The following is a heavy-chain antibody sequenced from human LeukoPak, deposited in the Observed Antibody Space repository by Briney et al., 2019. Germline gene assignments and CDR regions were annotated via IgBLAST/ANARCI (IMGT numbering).Heavy chain of an antibody. CDR1: GYTFSSYG. D-gene: IGHD5/OR15-5a*01. V-gene: IGHV1-18*01. Sequence: VASVKVSCKASGYTFSSYGISWVRQAPGQGLEWMGWISAYNGNTNYAQKLQGRVTLTTDTSTSTAYMELRSLRSDDTAVYYCARESRDWFDPWGQGTLVTVSS. CDR2: ISAYNGNT. J-gene: IGHJ5*02. CDR3: ARESRDWFDP.